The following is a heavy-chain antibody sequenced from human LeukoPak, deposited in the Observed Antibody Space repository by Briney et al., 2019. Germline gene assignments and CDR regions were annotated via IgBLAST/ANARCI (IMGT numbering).Heavy chain of an antibody. V-gene: IGHV3-9*01. CDR1: GFTFGDYA. Sequence: HPGRSLRLSCAASGFTFGDYAMHWVRQAPGKGLEWVSGISWNRGSIGYADSVKGRFTISRDNAKSSLYLQMNSLRAEDTAFYYCAKDLFVVVSAMDYWGLGTLVTVSS. D-gene: IGHD2-21*01. J-gene: IGHJ4*02. CDR3: AKDLFVVVSAMDY. CDR2: ISWNRGSI.